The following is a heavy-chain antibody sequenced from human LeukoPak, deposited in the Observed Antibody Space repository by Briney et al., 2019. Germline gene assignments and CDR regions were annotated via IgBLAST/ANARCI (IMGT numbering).Heavy chain of an antibody. Sequence: SVKVSCKASGGTFISYAISWVRQAPGQGLEWMGGIIPIFGTANYAQKFQGRVTITADESTSTAYMELSSLRSEDTAVYYCARDPHSYSSSWYFDYWGQGTLVTVSS. CDR2: IIPIFGTA. CDR3: ARDPHSYSSSWYFDY. J-gene: IGHJ4*02. D-gene: IGHD6-13*01. V-gene: IGHV1-69*13. CDR1: GGTFISYA.